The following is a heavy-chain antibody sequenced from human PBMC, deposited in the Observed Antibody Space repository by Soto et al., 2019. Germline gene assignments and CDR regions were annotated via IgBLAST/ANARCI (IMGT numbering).Heavy chain of an antibody. V-gene: IGHV4-31*03. J-gene: IGHJ4*02. Sequence: PSETLSLTCTVSGGSISSGGYYWSWIRQHPGKGLEWIGYIYYSGSTYYNPSLKSRVTISVDTSKNQFSLKLSSVTAADTAVYYCARVDYYDSSGYPWLWYFDYWGQGTLVTVSS. CDR3: ARVDYYDSSGYPWLWYFDY. D-gene: IGHD3-22*01. CDR1: GGSISSGGYY. CDR2: IYYSGST.